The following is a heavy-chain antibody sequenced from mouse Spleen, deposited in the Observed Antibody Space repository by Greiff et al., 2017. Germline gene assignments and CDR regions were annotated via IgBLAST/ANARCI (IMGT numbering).Heavy chain of an antibody. Sequence: VQLQQSGPELVKPGASVKISCKASGYTFTDYYMNWVKQSHGKSLEWIGDINPNNGGTSYNQKFKGKATLTVVKSSSTAYMELRSLTSEDSAVYYCAMITWYFDVWGAGTTVTVSS. D-gene: IGHD2-4*01. J-gene: IGHJ1*01. V-gene: IGHV1-26*01. CDR3: AMITWYFDV. CDR2: INPNNGGT. CDR1: GYTFTDYY.